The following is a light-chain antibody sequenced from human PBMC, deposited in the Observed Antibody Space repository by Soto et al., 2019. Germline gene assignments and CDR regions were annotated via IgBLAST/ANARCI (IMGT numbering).Light chain of an antibody. CDR1: QGMLNS. CDR2: GAS. J-gene: IGKJ1*01. CDR3: FQDIHSPST. V-gene: IGKV1-6*01. Sequence: AMQIAQGQCLHSAGGGGRITISCRASQGMLNSLGWYQQKPGKPPKVLIYGASNLQSGVTPRFSGSGSGTDFTLAMSSVQPEDSPTRYCFQDIHSPSTFTQGTKVDIK.